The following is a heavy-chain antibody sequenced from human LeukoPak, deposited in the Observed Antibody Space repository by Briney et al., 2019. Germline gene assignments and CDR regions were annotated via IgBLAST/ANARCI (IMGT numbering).Heavy chain of an antibody. J-gene: IGHJ6*02. Sequence: PSETLSLTCTVSGVSISSYYWSWIRQPPGKGLEWIGYIYYSGSTNYNPSLKSRVTISVDTSKNQFSLKLSSVTAADTAVYYCAREVFRASDSSGYSFDYGMDVWGQGTTVTVSS. CDR2: IYYSGST. CDR3: AREVFRASDSSGYSFDYGMDV. V-gene: IGHV4-59*01. CDR1: GVSISSYY. D-gene: IGHD3-22*01.